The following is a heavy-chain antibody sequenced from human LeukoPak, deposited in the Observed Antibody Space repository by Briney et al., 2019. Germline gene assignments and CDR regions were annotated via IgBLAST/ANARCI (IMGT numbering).Heavy chain of an antibody. J-gene: IGHJ6*03. D-gene: IGHD3-3*01. Sequence: SETLSLTCAVYGGSFSGYYWSWIRQPPGKGLEWIGEINHSGSTNYNPSLKSRVTISVDTSKNQFSLKLSSVTAADTAVYYCARGHPIRFLEWLPPYYMDVWGKGTTVTVSS. CDR3: ARGHPIRFLEWLPPYYMDV. V-gene: IGHV4-34*01. CDR1: GGSFSGYY. CDR2: INHSGST.